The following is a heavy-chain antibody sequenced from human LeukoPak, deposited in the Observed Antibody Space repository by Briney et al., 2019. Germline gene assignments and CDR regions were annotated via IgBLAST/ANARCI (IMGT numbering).Heavy chain of an antibody. J-gene: IGHJ4*02. D-gene: IGHD5-18*01. V-gene: IGHV1-24*01. CDR1: GYTLTELS. CDR3: ATGGYSYGDAPFDY. Sequence: ASVKVSCKVSGYTLTELSMHWVRQAPGKGLEWMGGFDPEDGETIYAQKFQGRVTMTEDTSTDTAYMELSSLRSEDTAVYYCATGGYSYGDAPFDYSGQGTLVTVSS. CDR2: FDPEDGET.